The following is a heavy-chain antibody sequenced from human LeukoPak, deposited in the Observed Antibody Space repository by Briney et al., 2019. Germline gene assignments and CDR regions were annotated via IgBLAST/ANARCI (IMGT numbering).Heavy chain of an antibody. CDR2: ISGSGGTT. CDR3: ARGTSDGNFDY. J-gene: IGHJ4*02. CDR1: GFPFSSYA. V-gene: IGHV3-23*01. D-gene: IGHD5-24*01. Sequence: GGSLRLSCAASGFPFSSYAMSWVRQAPEKGLEWVSSISGSGGTTYYADSVKGRFTISRDNSKNTVYLQMNSLRAEDTALYYCARGTSDGNFDYWGQGTPVTVSS.